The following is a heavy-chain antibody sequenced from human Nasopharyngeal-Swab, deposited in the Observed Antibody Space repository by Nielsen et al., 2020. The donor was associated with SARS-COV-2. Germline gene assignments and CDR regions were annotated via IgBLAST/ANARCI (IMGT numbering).Heavy chain of an antibody. CDR3: ARDSRSSGWNWFDP. D-gene: IGHD6-19*01. J-gene: IGHJ5*02. CDR2: IYYSGST. CDR1: GGSISSSSYY. V-gene: IGHV4-61*01. Sequence: SETLSLTCTVSGGSISSSSYYWSWIRQPPGKGLEWIGYIYYSGSTNYNPSLKSRVTISVDTSKNQFSLKLSSVTAADTAVYYCARDSRSSGWNWFDPWGQGTLVTVSS.